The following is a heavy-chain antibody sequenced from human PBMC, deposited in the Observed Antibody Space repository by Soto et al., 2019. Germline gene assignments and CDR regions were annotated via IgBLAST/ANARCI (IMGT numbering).Heavy chain of an antibody. CDR3: VRDRDLYSDMVHADL. D-gene: IGHD6-13*01. V-gene: IGHV3-48*02. CDR1: GFTISGCS. J-gene: IGHJ4*01. Sequence: PGGSLRLSCEASGFTISGCSMNWVRQAPGKGLEWLAYITIRTGNILYADSVRGRFTISADNAENSVFLQMNSLRDEDTAVYFCVRDRDLYSDMVHADLWGQGTLVTVSS. CDR2: ITIRTGNI.